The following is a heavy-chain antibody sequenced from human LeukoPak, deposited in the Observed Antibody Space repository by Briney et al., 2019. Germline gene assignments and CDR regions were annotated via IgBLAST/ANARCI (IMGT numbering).Heavy chain of an antibody. CDR3: ARTSSSGLVGGYYFDY. J-gene: IGHJ4*02. CDR2: IHHSGST. D-gene: IGHD6-19*01. V-gene: IGHV4-38-2*02. CDR1: GYFISSGYY. Sequence: TSETLSLTCTVSGYFISSGYYWGWIRQPPGKGLQWIGSIHHSGSTYYNPSLKSRVTISVDTSKNRFSLKLSSVTAADTAVYYCARTSSSGLVGGYYFDYWGQGTLVTVSS.